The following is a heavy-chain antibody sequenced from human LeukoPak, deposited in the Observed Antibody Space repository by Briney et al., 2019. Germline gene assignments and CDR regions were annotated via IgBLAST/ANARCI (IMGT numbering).Heavy chain of an antibody. D-gene: IGHD5-24*01. J-gene: IGHJ4*02. CDR1: GFTFSNYA. CDR2: ISGSGDTT. CDR3: AKGRQARWLQSLFDY. Sequence: PGGSLRLSCAASGFTFSNYAMSWVRQAPGKGLEWVSGISGSGDTTYYADSVKGRFTISRDNSKNTLYLQMNSLRAEDTAVYYCAKGRQARWLQSLFDYWGQGTLVTVSS. V-gene: IGHV3-23*01.